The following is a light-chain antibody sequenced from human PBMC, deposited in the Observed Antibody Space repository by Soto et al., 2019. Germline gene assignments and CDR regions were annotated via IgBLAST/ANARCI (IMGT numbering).Light chain of an antibody. V-gene: IGKV1-33*01. CDR1: QSISTY. J-gene: IGKJ4*01. CDR2: AAS. CDR3: QQYDNLPLT. Sequence: DIQMTQSPSSLSASMGDRVTITCRASQSISTYLNWYQQKLGEAPKLLIYAASSLQSGVPSRFSGSGSGTDFTFTISSLQPEDFATYYCQQYDNLPLTFGGGTKVDIK.